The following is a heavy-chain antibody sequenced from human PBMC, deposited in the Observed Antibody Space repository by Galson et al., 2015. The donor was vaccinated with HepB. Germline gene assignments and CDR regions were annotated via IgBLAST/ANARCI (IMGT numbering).Heavy chain of an antibody. Sequence: SLRLSCAASGFTFLNYAMHWVRQAPGKGLEWVSVISGNGASTYCTDSVKGRFTIFRDNSQNTVYLQMNSLRAEDTALYYCAKVVGGVTDAFDIWGQGTMVTVSS. CDR1: GFTFLNYA. D-gene: IGHD3-16*01. CDR3: AKVVGGVTDAFDI. V-gene: IGHV3-23*01. J-gene: IGHJ3*02. CDR2: ISGNGAST.